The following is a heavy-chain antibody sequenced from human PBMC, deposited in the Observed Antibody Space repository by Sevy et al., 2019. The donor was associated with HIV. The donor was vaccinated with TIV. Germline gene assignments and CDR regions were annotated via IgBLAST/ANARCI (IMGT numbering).Heavy chain of an antibody. J-gene: IGHJ6*02. V-gene: IGHV3-30*03. D-gene: IGHD2-2*01. CDR2: VSFDGDST. Sequence: GGSLRLSCAASGFSFRNYDMHWVRQAPGKGLEWLALVSFDGDSTYSADSVKGRFTSSRDNSKSTLYLQMNSLRVEDTVIYYCARRGGHDTSGYVSYYYYGMDVWGQGTTVTVSS. CDR3: ARRGGHDTSGYVSYYYYGMDV. CDR1: GFSFRNYD.